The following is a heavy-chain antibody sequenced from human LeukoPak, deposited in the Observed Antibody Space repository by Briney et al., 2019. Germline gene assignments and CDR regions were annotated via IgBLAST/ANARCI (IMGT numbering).Heavy chain of an antibody. CDR3: ARELKQLVLKNDYYYGMDV. D-gene: IGHD6-13*01. J-gene: IGHJ6*02. V-gene: IGHV3-48*03. CDR1: GFTFSSYE. CDR2: ISSSGSTI. Sequence: GGSLRLSCAASGFTFSSYEMNWVRQAPGKGLEWVSHISSSGSTIYYADSAKGRFTISRDNAKKSLFLQMNSLRAEDTAVYYCARELKQLVLKNDYYYGMDVWGQGTTVTVSS.